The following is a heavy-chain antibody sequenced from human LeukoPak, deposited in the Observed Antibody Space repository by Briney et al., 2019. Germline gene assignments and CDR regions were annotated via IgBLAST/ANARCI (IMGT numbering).Heavy chain of an antibody. CDR3: AKNPDIVVVPAAMGAFYYYGMDV. CDR2: IIPIFGTA. CDR1: GGTFSSYA. V-gene: IGHV1-69*13. D-gene: IGHD2-2*01. J-gene: IGHJ6*02. Sequence: SVKVSCKAFGGTFSSYAISWVRQAPGQGLEWMGGIIPIFGTANYAQKFQGRVTITADESTSTAYMELSSLRSEDTAVYYCAKNPDIVVVPAAMGAFYYYGMDVWGQGTTVTVSS.